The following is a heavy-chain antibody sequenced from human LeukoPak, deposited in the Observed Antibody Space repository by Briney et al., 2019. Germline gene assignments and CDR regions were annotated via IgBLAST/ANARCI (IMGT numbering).Heavy chain of an antibody. V-gene: IGHV5-51*01. J-gene: IGHJ5*02. CDR2: ISPSDSDI. CDR1: GYSFTKFW. CDR3: GRAEYYVFWGVFLGYYFAP. Sequence: GESLKISCQGSGYSFTKFWIGWVRQMPGKGLEWMVLISPSDSDIRYNPSFQGQVTISVDKSISTAYLQWSSLKASDTAMYYCGRAEYYVFWGVFLGYYFAPGAQGTRATVSS. D-gene: IGHD3-3*01.